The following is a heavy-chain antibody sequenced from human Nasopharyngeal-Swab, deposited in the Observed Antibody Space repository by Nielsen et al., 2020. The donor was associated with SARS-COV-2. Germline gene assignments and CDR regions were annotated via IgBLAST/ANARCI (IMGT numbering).Heavy chain of an antibody. CDR3: SRDPRPLDF. CDR2: ISGNSDVT. CDR1: GFTFSDSY. J-gene: IGHJ4*02. Sequence: GGSLRLSCAASGFTFSDSYMTWVRQAPGEGLESVSYISGNSDVTNYADSVRGRFTISRDNAKNSLYLQMDSLRAEDTAVYYCSRDPRPLDFWGQGTLVTVSS. V-gene: IGHV3-11*06.